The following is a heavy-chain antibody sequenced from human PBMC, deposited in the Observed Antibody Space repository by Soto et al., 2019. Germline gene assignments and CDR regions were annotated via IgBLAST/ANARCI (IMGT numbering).Heavy chain of an antibody. CDR1: GFTFSSYS. D-gene: IGHD2-2*01. J-gene: IGHJ4*02. V-gene: IGHV3-48*01. CDR3: ARESYCSSTSCYLFDY. CDR2: ISSSSSSI. Sequence: PGGSLRLSCAASGFTFSSYSMNWVRQAPGKGLEWVSYISSSSSSIYYADSVKGRFTISRDNAENSLHLQMNTLRAEDTAVYYCARESYCSSTSCYLFDYWGQGTLVTVSS.